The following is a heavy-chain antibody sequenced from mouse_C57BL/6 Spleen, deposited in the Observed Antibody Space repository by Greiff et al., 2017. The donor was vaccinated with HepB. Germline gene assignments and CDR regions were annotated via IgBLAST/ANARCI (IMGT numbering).Heavy chain of an antibody. CDR2: ISDGGSYT. V-gene: IGHV5-4*01. Sequence: EVQLVESGGGLVKPGGSLKLSCAASGFTFSSYAMSWVRQTPEKRLEWVATISDGGSYTYYPDNVKGRFTISRDNAKNNLYLQMSHLKSEDTAMYYCARAKGYDYDGTWFAYWGQGTLVTVSA. D-gene: IGHD2-4*01. J-gene: IGHJ3*01. CDR3: ARAKGYDYDGTWFAY. CDR1: GFTFSSYA.